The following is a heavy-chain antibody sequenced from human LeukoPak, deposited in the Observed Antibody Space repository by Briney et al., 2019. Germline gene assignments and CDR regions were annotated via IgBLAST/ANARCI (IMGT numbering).Heavy chain of an antibody. Sequence: GGSLRLSCAASGFTFDDHGMSWVRQAPGKGLEWVSGINWNGGSTGYADSVKGRFTISRDNAKNSLFLQMNSLRAEDTALYYCVRAPLYYYDSSGYPLLNAFDIWGQGTMVTVSS. J-gene: IGHJ3*02. D-gene: IGHD3-22*01. CDR3: VRAPLYYYDSSGYPLLNAFDI. CDR2: INWNGGST. CDR1: GFTFDDHG. V-gene: IGHV3-20*04.